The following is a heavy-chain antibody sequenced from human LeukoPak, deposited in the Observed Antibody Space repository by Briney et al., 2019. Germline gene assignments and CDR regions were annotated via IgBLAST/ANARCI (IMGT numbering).Heavy chain of an antibody. CDR3: AKVGNGDTPGG. CDR1: GFTVNTNG. J-gene: IGHJ4*02. V-gene: IGHV3-30*02. D-gene: IGHD4-17*01. Sequence: GGSLRLSCAASGFTVNTNGMHWVRQAPDKGLEWVSFMRYDGIDKYYADSVKGRFTVSRDNSKNTLYLQMNSLRAEDTAVYYCAKVGNGDTPGGWGQGTLVTVSS. CDR2: MRYDGIDK.